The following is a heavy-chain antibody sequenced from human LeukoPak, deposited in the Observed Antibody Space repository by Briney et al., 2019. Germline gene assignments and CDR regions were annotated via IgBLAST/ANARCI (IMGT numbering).Heavy chain of an antibody. J-gene: IGHJ4*02. CDR2: ISRSGTTI. CDR1: GFTFSSYE. D-gene: IGHD1-26*01. CDR3: ARDGGSHYFDY. Sequence: PGGSLRLSCAASGFTFSSYEMNWVRQAPGKGLEWVSYISRSGTTIYYADSVKGRFTISRDNAKNSLYLQMNSLRAEDTAVYYCARDGGSHYFDYWGQGTLVTVTS. V-gene: IGHV3-48*03.